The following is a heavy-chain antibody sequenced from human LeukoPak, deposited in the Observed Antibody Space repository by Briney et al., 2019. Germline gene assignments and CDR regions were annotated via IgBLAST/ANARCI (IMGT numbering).Heavy chain of an antibody. Sequence: PSETLSLTCTVSGGSISSYYWSWIRQPPGKGLEWIGYIYYGGSTNYNPSLKSRVTISVDTSKNQFSLKLSSVTAADTAVYYCAREASSGSYQYYFDYWGQGTLVTVSS. CDR1: GGSISSYY. V-gene: IGHV4-59*01. CDR2: IYYGGST. CDR3: AREASSGSYQYYFDY. D-gene: IGHD3-10*01. J-gene: IGHJ4*02.